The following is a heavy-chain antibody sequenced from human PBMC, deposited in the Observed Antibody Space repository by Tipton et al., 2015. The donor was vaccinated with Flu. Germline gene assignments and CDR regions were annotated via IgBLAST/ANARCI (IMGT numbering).Heavy chain of an antibody. D-gene: IGHD3-10*01. CDR2: INSSGSA. CDR3: ARDLGMFPGRHGMDV. CDR1: GGSISSGTHY. J-gene: IGHJ6*02. V-gene: IGHV4-61*02. Sequence: TLSLTCSVSGGSISSGTHYWSWIRQPAGKGLEWIGRINSSGSASYNPSLKSRATISVDTSKNQYSLNLSSVTAADTAVYYCARDLGMFPGRHGMDVWGQGTTVTVSS.